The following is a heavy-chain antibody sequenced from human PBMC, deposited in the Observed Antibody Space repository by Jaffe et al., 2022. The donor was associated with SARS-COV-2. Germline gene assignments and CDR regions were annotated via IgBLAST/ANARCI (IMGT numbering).Heavy chain of an antibody. J-gene: IGHJ4*02. Sequence: EVQLVESGGALVKPGGSLRLSCAASGFTFRNAWMSWVRQAPGKGLEWVGRVKSKADGGTTEYATPVKGRFTVSRDDSKNTLSLQMSTLKTEDTAVYYCTTDGDGGYSGAGYWGQGTLVTVST. V-gene: IGHV3-15*02. D-gene: IGHD5-12*01. CDR1: GFTFRNAW. CDR2: VKSKADGGTT. CDR3: TTDGDGGYSGAGY.